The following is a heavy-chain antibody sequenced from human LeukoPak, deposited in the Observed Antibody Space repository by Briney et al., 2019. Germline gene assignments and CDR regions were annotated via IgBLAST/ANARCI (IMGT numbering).Heavy chain of an antibody. J-gene: IGHJ4*02. CDR3: ARDTSVASSYFDY. CDR2: IYHSGTT. CDR1: GYSISSGYY. Sequence: SETLSLTCAVSGYSISSGYYWGWIRQPPGKGLEWIGNIYHSGTTYYNPSLKSRVTISVDTSKNQFSLKLSSVTAADMAVYYCARDTSVASSYFDYWGQGTLVTVSS. D-gene: IGHD3-3*01. V-gene: IGHV4-38-2*02.